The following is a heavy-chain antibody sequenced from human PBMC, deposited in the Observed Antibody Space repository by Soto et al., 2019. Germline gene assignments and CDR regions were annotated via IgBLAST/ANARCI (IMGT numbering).Heavy chain of an antibody. Sequence: QVQLQESGPGLVKPSETLSLTCTVSGGSISSDTYLWTWIRQHPGKGLEYIGYIYYIGNTYYNPSHKSRVIIADDTSENQSSLKLTSVAAADTAVYYCVRERRDGSSYITDYWGQGTLVTVSS. CDR1: GGSISSDTYL. D-gene: IGHD6-13*01. J-gene: IGHJ4*02. CDR2: IYYIGNT. CDR3: VRERRDGSSYITDY. V-gene: IGHV4-31*03.